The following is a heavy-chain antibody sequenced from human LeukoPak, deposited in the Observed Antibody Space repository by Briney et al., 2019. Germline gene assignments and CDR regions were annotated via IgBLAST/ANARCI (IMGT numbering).Heavy chain of an antibody. Sequence: SQTLSLTCTVSGGSISSGGYYWSWIRQHPGKGLEWIGYIYYSGSTNYNPSLKSRVTISVDTSENQFSLKLSSVTAADTAVYYCARRGGSYNWFDPWGQGTLVTVSS. CDR1: GGSISSGGYY. CDR2: IYYSGST. CDR3: ARRGGSYNWFDP. D-gene: IGHD6-6*01. V-gene: IGHV4-61*08. J-gene: IGHJ5*02.